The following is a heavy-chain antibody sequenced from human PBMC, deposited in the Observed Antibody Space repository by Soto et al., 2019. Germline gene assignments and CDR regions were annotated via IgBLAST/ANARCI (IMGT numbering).Heavy chain of an antibody. V-gene: IGHV1-46*01. J-gene: IGHJ4*02. CDR3: AKAAGIPAAPGTFDS. CDR1: GYIFTNYY. CDR2: INPSGGSA. D-gene: IGHD2-2*01. Sequence: QVHLVQSGAEVKKPGASVKVSCKTSGYIFTNYYLHWVRQAPGQGPEWMGVINPSGGSASYAQKFQGRVTVTRDTSTSSVYLELSRLRSEDTAVYYCAKAAGIPAAPGTFDSWGKGTLVTVSS.